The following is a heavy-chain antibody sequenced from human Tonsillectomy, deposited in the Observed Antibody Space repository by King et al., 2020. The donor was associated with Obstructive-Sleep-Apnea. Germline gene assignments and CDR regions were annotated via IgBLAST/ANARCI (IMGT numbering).Heavy chain of an antibody. J-gene: IGHJ4*02. CDR1: GFTFSNYG. D-gene: IGHD1-26*01. CDR2: ISYDGSNK. CDR3: AKDASGFIVGATGYFDY. V-gene: IGHV3-30*18. Sequence: VQLVQSGGGVVQPGRSLRLSCAASGFTFSNYGIHWVRQAPGKGLEWVAIISYDGSNKYYADSVRGRFTISRDNSKNTLFLQMNSLRAEDTAVCYCAKDASGFIVGATGYFDYWGQGSLVTVAS.